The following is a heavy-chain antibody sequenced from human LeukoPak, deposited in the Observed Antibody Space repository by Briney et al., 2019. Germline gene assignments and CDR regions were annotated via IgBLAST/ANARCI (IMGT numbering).Heavy chain of an antibody. V-gene: IGHV3-30*03. CDR1: GXTFSSYG. D-gene: IGHD6-19*01. J-gene: IGHJ4*02. Sequence: GGSLRLSCAASGXTFSSYGVHWVRQAPGKGLEWVAVISYDGSNKYYADSVKGRFTISRDNSKNTLYLQMNSLRAEDTAVYYCATPQQWLVLWNYFDYWGQGTLVTVSS. CDR2: ISYDGSNK. CDR3: ATPQQWLVLWNYFDY.